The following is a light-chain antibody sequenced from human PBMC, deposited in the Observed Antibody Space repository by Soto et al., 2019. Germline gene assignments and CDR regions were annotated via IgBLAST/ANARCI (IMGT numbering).Light chain of an antibody. J-gene: IGLJ1*01. V-gene: IGLV2-11*01. CDR3: CSYAGSHTYV. CDR2: DVS. Sequence: QSALTQPRSVSGSPGQSVTFSCTGTSSDVGGYNYVSWYQQHPGKAPKLMIYDVSKRPSGVPDRFSGSKSGNTASLTISGLQAEDEADYYCCSYAGSHTYVFGTGTKLTVL. CDR1: SSDVGGYNY.